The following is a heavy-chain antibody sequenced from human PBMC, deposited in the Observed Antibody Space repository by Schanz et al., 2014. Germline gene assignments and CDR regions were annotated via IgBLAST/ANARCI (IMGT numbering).Heavy chain of an antibody. CDR1: GFSVSTNY. V-gene: IGHV3-53*01. J-gene: IGHJ6*02. CDR2: IYGGST. D-gene: IGHD1-20*01. CDR3: ARRITGTHHNPYYHGMDV. Sequence: EVQLVESGGGLIQPGGSLRLSCAVSGFSVSTNYMSWARQAPGKGLEWVSFIYGGSTYYTDSVKGRFTISRDNSKNTLYLQMNSLRAEDTAVYYCARRITGTHHNPYYHGMDVWGQGTTVTVSS.